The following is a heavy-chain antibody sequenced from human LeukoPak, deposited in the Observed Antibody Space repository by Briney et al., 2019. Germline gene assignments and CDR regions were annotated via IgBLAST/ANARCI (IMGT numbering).Heavy chain of an antibody. CDR1: GYTFTSYD. Sequence: ASVKVSCKASGYTFTSYDINWVRQATGQGLEWMGWMNPNSGNTGYAQKFQGRVTITRNTSISTAYMELSSLRSEDTAVYYCARGRYYDILTGYPCDAFDIWGQGTMVTVSS. CDR3: ARGRYYDILTGYPCDAFDI. J-gene: IGHJ3*02. V-gene: IGHV1-8*03. CDR2: MNPNSGNT. D-gene: IGHD3-9*01.